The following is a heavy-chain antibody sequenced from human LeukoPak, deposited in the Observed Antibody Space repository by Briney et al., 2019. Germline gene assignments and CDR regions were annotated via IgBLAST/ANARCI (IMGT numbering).Heavy chain of an antibody. CDR2: IGTAGDT. CDR3: ARGNYGDYFDY. CDR1: GFTFSSYD. Sequence: TGGSLRLSCAASGFTFSSYDMHWVRQATGKGLEWVSAIGTAGDTYYPGSVKGRFTISRENAKNSLYLQTNSLRAGDTAVYYCARGNYGDYFDYWGQGTLVTVSS. D-gene: IGHD1-7*01. V-gene: IGHV3-13*01. J-gene: IGHJ4*02.